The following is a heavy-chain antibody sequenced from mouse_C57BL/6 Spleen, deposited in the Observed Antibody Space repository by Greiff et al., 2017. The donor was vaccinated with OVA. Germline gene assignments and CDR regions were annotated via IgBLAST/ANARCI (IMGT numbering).Heavy chain of an antibody. J-gene: IGHJ3*01. V-gene: IGHV1-52*01. D-gene: IGHD1-2*01. CDR3: ARFTTADAWFAY. CDR1: GYTFTSYW. Sequence: VQLQQPGAELVRPGSSVKLTCKASGYTFTSYWMHWVKQRPIQGLEWIGNIDPSDSETHYNQKFKDKATLTVDKSSSTAYMQLSSLTSEDSAVYYCARFTTADAWFAYWGQGTLVTVSA. CDR2: IDPSDSET.